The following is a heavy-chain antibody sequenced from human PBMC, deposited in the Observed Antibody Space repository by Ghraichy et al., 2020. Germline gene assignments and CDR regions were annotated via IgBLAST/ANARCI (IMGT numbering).Heavy chain of an antibody. J-gene: IGHJ6*02. D-gene: IGHD3-3*01. V-gene: IGHV3-7*04. CDR1: GFTFSSYW. CDR3: ARDERITIFGVVRDYYYYVMDV. CDR2: IKQDGSEK. Sequence: GGSLRLSCAASGFTFSSYWMSWVRQAPGKGLEWVVNIKQDGSEKYYVDSVKGRFTISRDNAKNSLHLQMNSLRAEDTAVYYCARDERITIFGVVRDYYYYVMDVWGQGTTVTVSS.